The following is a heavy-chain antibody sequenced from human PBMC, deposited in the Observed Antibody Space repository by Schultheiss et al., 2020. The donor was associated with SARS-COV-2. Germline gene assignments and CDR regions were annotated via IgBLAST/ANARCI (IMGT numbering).Heavy chain of an antibody. D-gene: IGHD2-21*01. CDR2: IYHSGST. V-gene: IGHV4-34*01. CDR1: GGSFRGYY. CDR3: ARVQPHSIAH. Sequence: SQTLSLTCAVYGGSFRGYYWSWIRQPPGKGLEWIGEIYHSGSTNYNPSLESRVTISVDKSKNQFSLNLRFVTAADTAVYYCARVQPHSIAHWGQGTLVTVSS. J-gene: IGHJ4*02.